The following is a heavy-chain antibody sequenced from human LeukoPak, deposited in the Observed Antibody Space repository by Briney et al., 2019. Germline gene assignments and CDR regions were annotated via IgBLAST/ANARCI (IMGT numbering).Heavy chain of an antibody. CDR1: GFTFSSYE. D-gene: IGHD3-10*01. CDR3: ARGSLVHYYGSGSYRIRAGFDY. V-gene: IGHV3-48*03. Sequence: PGGSLRLSCAASGFTFSSYEMNWVRQAPGKGLEWVSYISGRGSTIYYADSVKGRFTISRDNAKNSLCLQMNSLRAEDTAVYYCARGSLVHYYGSGSYRIRAGFDYWGQGTLVTVSS. CDR2: ISGRGSTI. J-gene: IGHJ4*02.